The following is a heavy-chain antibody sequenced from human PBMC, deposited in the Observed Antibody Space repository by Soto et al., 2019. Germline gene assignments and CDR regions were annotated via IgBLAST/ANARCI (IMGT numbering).Heavy chain of an antibody. V-gene: IGHV3-23*01. CDR1: GFTFSSYA. CDR3: ASDIYGSGSYVVY. J-gene: IGHJ4*02. D-gene: IGHD3-10*01. Sequence: GGSLRLSCAASGFTFSSYAMSWVRQAPGKGLEWVSAISGSGGNTYYADSVKGRFTISRDNSKNTLFLQMNSLRAEDTAVYYCASDIYGSGSYVVYWGQGTLVTVSS. CDR2: ISGSGGNT.